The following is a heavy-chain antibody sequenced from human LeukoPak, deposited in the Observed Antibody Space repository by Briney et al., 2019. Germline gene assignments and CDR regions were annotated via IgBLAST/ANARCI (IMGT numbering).Heavy chain of an antibody. D-gene: IGHD3-22*01. CDR3: ARASGSGYYFDY. V-gene: IGHV3-30*04. CDR1: GFTFSSYA. J-gene: IGHJ4*02. CDR2: ITYDGSNK. Sequence: GGSLRLSCAASGFTFSSYAIHWVRQAPGKGLEWVAVITYDGSNKYYADSVKGRFTISRDNSKNTLFLQMSSLRAEDTAVYYCARASGSGYYFDYWGQGTLVTVSS.